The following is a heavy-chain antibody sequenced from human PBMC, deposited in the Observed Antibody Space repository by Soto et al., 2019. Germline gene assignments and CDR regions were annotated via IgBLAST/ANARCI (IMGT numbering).Heavy chain of an antibody. V-gene: IGHV4-31*03. CDR2: IYYSGST. D-gene: IGHD4-17*01. CDR3: AALLLSVTTTRGYYFDY. Sequence: QVQLQESGPGLVKPSQTLSLTCTVSGGSISSGGYYWSWIRQHPGKGLEWIGYIYYSGSTYYNPSLKSRVTISVATSKNQFSLKLSSVTAADTAVYYCAALLLSVTTTRGYYFDYWGQGTLVTVSS. CDR1: GGSISSGGYY. J-gene: IGHJ4*02.